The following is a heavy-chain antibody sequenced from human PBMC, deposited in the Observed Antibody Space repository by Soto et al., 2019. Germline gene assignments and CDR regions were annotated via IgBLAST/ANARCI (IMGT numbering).Heavy chain of an antibody. D-gene: IGHD1-1*01. CDR3: AKDWNWNLDY. J-gene: IGHJ4*02. Sequence: GSLRLSCAASGFTFSSYGMHWVRQAPGKGLEWVAVISYDGSNKYYADSVKGRFTISRDNSKNTLYLQMNSLRAEDTAVYYCAKDWNWNLDYWGQGTLVTVSS. V-gene: IGHV3-30*18. CDR1: GFTFSSYG. CDR2: ISYDGSNK.